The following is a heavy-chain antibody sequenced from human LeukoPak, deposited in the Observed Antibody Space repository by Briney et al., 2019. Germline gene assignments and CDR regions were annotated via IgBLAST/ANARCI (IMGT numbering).Heavy chain of an antibody. Sequence: GGSLRLSCAASGFTFSDYYMSWIRQAPGKGLEWVSYISSSGSTIYYADSVKGRFTISRDNAKNSLYLQMNSLRAEDTAVYYCAKDRPSIAVAAPAGGYFDYWGQGTLVTVSS. J-gene: IGHJ4*02. CDR3: AKDRPSIAVAAPAGGYFDY. V-gene: IGHV3-11*01. D-gene: IGHD6-19*01. CDR2: ISSSGSTI. CDR1: GFTFSDYY.